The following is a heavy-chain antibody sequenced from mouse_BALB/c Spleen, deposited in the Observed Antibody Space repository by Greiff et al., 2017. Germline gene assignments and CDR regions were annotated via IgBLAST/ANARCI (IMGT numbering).Heavy chain of an antibody. CDR1: GFTFSSYA. V-gene: IGHV5-9-4*01. J-gene: IGHJ4*01. CDR2: ISSGGSYT. Sequence: EVKLEESGGGLVKPGGSLKLSCAASGFTFSSYAMSWVRQSPEKRLEWVAEISSGGSYTYYPDTVTGRFTISRDNAKNTLYLEMSSLRSEDTAMYYCARDLRYDYEEDYYAMDYWGQGTSVAVSS. D-gene: IGHD2-4*01. CDR3: ARDLRYDYEEDYYAMDY.